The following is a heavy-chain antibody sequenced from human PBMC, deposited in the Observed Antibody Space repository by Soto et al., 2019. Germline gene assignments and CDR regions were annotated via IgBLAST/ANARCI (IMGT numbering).Heavy chain of an antibody. Sequence: XETLSLTCSVSGCTISGYYWTWIRQPAGKGLDWIGRIYSSGNTKYNPSLQSRVTMSLDTSNNQFSLRLTSVTAADTAVYYCARGQRFSDWFDPWGQGTLVTVSS. D-gene: IGHD3-3*01. CDR3: ARGQRFSDWFDP. CDR1: GCTISGYY. CDR2: IYSSGNT. V-gene: IGHV4-4*07. J-gene: IGHJ5*02.